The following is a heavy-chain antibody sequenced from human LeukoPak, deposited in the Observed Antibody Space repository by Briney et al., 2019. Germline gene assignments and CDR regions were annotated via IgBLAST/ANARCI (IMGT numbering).Heavy chain of an antibody. V-gene: IGHV1-18*01. J-gene: IGHJ3*02. CDR1: GYTFTSYG. CDR3: ARDLWEPGEHDAFDI. CDR2: ISAYNGNT. Sequence: EASVKVSCKAYGYTFTSYGISWVRQAPGQGLEWMGWISAYNGNTNYAQKLQGRVTMTTDTSTSTAYMELRSLRSDDTAVYYCARDLWEPGEHDAFDIWGQGTMVTVSS. D-gene: IGHD1-26*01.